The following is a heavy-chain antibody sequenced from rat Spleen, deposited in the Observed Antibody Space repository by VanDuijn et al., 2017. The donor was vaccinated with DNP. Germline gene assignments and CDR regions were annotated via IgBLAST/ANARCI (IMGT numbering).Heavy chain of an antibody. J-gene: IGHJ3*01. V-gene: IGHV5S14*01. D-gene: IGHD1-11*01. CDR3: TKTGGNWVAH. CDR1: GFTFSKHD. CDR2: ISPSGAST. Sequence: EVQLLESGGGLVQPGRSLKLSCAASGFTFSKHDMAWVRQTPTKGLEWVASISPSGASTYYRDSVKGRFTVSRDNSKSSQYLQMDSLRSEDTATYYCTKTGGNWVAHWGQGTLVTVSS.